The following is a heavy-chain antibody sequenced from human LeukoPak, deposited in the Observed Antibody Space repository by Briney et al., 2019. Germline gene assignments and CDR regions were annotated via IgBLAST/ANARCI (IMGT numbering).Heavy chain of an antibody. D-gene: IGHD6-19*01. V-gene: IGHV4-39*06. J-gene: IGHJ5*02. Sequence: PSETLSLTCTVSGGSISSSSYYWGWIRQPPGKGLEWIGSIYYSGSTYYNPSLKSRVTISVDTSKNQFPLKLSSVTAADTAVYYCARTVLNSSGWSREGWFDPWGQGTLVTVSS. CDR3: ARTVLNSSGWSREGWFDP. CDR1: GGSISSSSYY. CDR2: IYYSGST.